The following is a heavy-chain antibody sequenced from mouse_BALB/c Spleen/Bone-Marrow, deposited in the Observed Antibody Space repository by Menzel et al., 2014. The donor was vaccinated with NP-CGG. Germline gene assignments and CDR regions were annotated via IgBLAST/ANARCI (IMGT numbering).Heavy chain of an antibody. CDR3: ARNGNYGAWFAY. V-gene: IGHV14-3*02. Sequence: EVQLQQSGAELVKPGASVKLSCTASGFNIKDTYMHWVKQRPEQGLEWIGRIDPANGNTKYDPKSQGKATITADTSSNTAYLQLSSLTSEDTAVYYCARNGNYGAWFAYWGQGTLVTVSA. J-gene: IGHJ3*01. D-gene: IGHD2-1*01. CDR1: GFNIKDTY. CDR2: IDPANGNT.